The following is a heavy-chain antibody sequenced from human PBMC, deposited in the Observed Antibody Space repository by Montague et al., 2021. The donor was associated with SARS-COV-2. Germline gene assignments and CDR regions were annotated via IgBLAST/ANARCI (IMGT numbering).Heavy chain of an antibody. V-gene: IGHV4-39*01. CDR2: IYYSGST. Sequence: SETLSLTCTVSGGSISSYYWGWIRQPPGKGLEWIGSIYYSGSTYYNPSLKSRVTISVDTSKNQFSLKLSSVTAADTAVYYCARRVTGTTVHYHYYGMDVWGQGTTVTVSS. CDR1: GGSISSYY. J-gene: IGHJ6*02. D-gene: IGHD1-20*01. CDR3: ARRVTGTTVHYHYYGMDV.